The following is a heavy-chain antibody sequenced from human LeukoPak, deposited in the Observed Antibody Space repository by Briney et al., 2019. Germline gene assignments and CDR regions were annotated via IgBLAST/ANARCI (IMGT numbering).Heavy chain of an antibody. J-gene: IGHJ4*02. CDR1: GVTLSGSG. D-gene: IGHD6-19*01. Sequence: GGSLRLSCAALGVTLSGSGIHWVGQGSGRGLEWVGRVRSKANNDATAYAASVEGRFTISRDDSQNTAYLQMNSLRAEDTAFYYCTTSVASRPDVDYWSQGVLVTVSS. CDR2: VRSKANNDAT. V-gene: IGHV3-73*01. CDR3: TTSVASRPDVDY.